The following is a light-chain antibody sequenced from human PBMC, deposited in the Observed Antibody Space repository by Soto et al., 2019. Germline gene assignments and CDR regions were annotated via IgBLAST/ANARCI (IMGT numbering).Light chain of an antibody. CDR3: SSYTTSSTRV. CDR2: EVT. J-gene: IGLJ1*01. CDR1: SSDLGTYNY. V-gene: IGLV2-14*01. Sequence: QSVLTQPASVSGSPGQSITISCTGTSSDLGTYNYVSWYQQRPGKAPKLMIYEVTNRPSGVSNRFSGSKSGNTASLTISGLQAEDEADYYCSSYTTSSTRVFGTGTKVTVL.